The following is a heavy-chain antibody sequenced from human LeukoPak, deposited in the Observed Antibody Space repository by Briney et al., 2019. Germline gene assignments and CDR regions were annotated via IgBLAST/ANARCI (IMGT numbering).Heavy chain of an antibody. CDR3: ARDRETTVTTFDY. CDR1: GFTFSTSW. J-gene: IGHJ4*02. Sequence: SGGSLRLSCAASGFTFSTSWMTWVRQAPGKGLEWVANIKQDGSEKYYVDSVKGRFAVSRDNAKNSLYLQMNSLRAEDTAVYYCARDRETTVTTFDYWGQGTLVTVSS. CDR2: IKQDGSEK. D-gene: IGHD4-17*01. V-gene: IGHV3-7*01.